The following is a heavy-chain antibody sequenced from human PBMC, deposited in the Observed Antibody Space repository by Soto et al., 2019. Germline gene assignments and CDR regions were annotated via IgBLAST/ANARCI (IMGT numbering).Heavy chain of an antibody. D-gene: IGHD3-10*01. J-gene: IGHJ5*02. CDR3: AKNSGWFNT. CDR1: GFPFSSTD. Sequence: VGSLRLSCAASGFPFSSTDMTWVRQAPGKGLDWVSTIDGSGGTTYYADSVKGRFTISRDNSMNTVYLQMNSLRADDTALYYCAKNSGWFNTWGQGALVTVSS. V-gene: IGHV3-23*01. CDR2: IDGSGGTT.